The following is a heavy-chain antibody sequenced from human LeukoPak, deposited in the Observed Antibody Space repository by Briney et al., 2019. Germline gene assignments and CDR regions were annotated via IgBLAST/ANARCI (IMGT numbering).Heavy chain of an antibody. D-gene: IGHD3-10*01. CDR3: ARGGDRDQKKHWFDP. CDR1: GGSFSGYY. V-gene: IGHV4-34*01. Sequence: SETLSLTCAVYGGSFSGYYWSWIRQPPGKGLEWIGEINHSGSTNYNPSLKSRVTISVDTSKNQFSLKLSSVTAADTAVYYCARGGDRDQKKHWFDPWGQGTLVTVSS. J-gene: IGHJ5*02. CDR2: INHSGST.